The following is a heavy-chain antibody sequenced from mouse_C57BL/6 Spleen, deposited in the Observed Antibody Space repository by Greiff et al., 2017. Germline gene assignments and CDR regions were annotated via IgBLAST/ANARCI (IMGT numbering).Heavy chain of an antibody. CDR3: ACYYGSSHWYFDV. CDR2: INPNYGTT. J-gene: IGHJ1*03. CDR1: GYSFTDYN. Sequence: VQLQQSGPELVKPGASVKISCKASGYSFTDYNMNWVKQSNGKSLEWIGVINPNYGTTSYNQKFKGKATLTVDQSSSTAYMQLNSLTSDDSAVYYCACYYGSSHWYFDVWGTGTTVTVSS. V-gene: IGHV1-39*01. D-gene: IGHD1-1*01.